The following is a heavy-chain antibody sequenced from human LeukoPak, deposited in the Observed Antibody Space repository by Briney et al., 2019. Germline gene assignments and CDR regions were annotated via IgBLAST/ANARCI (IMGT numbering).Heavy chain of an antibody. Sequence: PGRSLRLSCAASGFTFSSYAMHWVRQAPGKGLEWVAVISYDGSNKYYADSVKGRFTISRDNSKNTLYLQMNSLRSDDTAVYYCARDEAVAGINWFDPWGQGTLVTVSS. D-gene: IGHD6-19*01. V-gene: IGHV3-30-3*01. CDR2: ISYDGSNK. J-gene: IGHJ5*02. CDR1: GFTFSSYA. CDR3: ARDEAVAGINWFDP.